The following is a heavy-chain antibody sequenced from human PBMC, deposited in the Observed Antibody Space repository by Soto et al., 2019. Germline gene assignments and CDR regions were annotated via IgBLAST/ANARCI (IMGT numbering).Heavy chain of an antibody. D-gene: IGHD5-12*01. Sequence: QITLKESGPPLVKPTQTLTLTCTFSGFSLSTSGVGVGWIRQPPGKALEWLTLIYWNDDKRYSPSLKSRLTITKHPSKNQPLPTMPNIDPVDTATYYCAHAAYVRGYVYGLAVWGQGTTATVS. J-gene: IGHJ6*02. V-gene: IGHV2-5*01. CDR1: GFSLSTSGVG. CDR3: AHAAYVRGYVYGLAV. CDR2: IYWNDDK.